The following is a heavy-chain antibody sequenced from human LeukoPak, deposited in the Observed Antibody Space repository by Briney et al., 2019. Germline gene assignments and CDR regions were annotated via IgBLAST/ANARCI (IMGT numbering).Heavy chain of an antibody. V-gene: IGHV4-59*11. J-gene: IGHJ4*02. CDR3: ATIKRGDIFGYFDF. D-gene: IGHD5-18*01. Sequence: PSETLSLTCTVSGGSISSHYWGWIRQPPGKGLEGIGYLYGSGSTKANPSLESRVTLSADTSKNQFSLRLSSVTAADTAVYYCATIKRGDIFGYFDFWGQGILVAVSS. CDR2: LYGSGST. CDR1: GGSISSHY.